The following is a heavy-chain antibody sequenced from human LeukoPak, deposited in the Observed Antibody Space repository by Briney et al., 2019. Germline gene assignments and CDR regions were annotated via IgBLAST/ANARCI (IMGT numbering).Heavy chain of an antibody. Sequence: ASVKLSCKASGYTFNRYGITWVRQAPGQGLEWMGWTSGYNGNTNYAQKLQGRVTMTTDTSTSTAYMELRSLRSDDTAMYYCARDYGYGVTVMISDDYWGQGTLVTVSS. J-gene: IGHJ4*02. CDR3: ARDYGYGVTVMISDDY. D-gene: IGHD5-12*01. CDR2: TSGYNGNT. CDR1: GYTFNRYG. V-gene: IGHV1-18*01.